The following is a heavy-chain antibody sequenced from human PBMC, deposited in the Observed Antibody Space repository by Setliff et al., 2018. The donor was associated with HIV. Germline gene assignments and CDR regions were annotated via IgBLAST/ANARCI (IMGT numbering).Heavy chain of an antibody. J-gene: IGHJ1*01. Sequence: SETLSLTCTVSGASIRSGGYYWNWIRQSPGKGLEWIGEINHRGGVNYNPSFNSRLTMSVDTSKNQFSLKLTSVTAADTAVYYCASFFWECSDNLCHRSFQFWDQGALVTVSS. D-gene: IGHD3-10*01. V-gene: IGHV4-34*01. CDR2: INHRGGV. CDR1: GASIRSGGYY. CDR3: ASFFWECSDNLCHRSFQF.